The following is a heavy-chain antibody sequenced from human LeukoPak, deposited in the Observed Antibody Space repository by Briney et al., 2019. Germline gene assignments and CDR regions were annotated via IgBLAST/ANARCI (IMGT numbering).Heavy chain of an antibody. D-gene: IGHD3-10*01. J-gene: IGHJ6*03. Sequence: PGGSLRLSCAASGFTFDDYAMHWVRQAPGKGLEWVSGISWNSGSIGYADSVKGRFTISRDNAKNSLYLQMNSLRAEDMALYYCAKGGGGYSYYYYMDVWGKGTTVTVSS. V-gene: IGHV3-9*03. CDR3: AKGGGGYSYYYYMDV. CDR2: ISWNSGSI. CDR1: GFTFDDYA.